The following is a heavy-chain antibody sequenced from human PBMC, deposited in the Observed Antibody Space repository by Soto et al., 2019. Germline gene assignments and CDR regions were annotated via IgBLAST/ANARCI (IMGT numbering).Heavy chain of an antibody. V-gene: IGHV3-43*01. J-gene: IGHJ4*02. CDR2: ISWDGGST. Sequence: EVQLVESGGVVVQPGGSLRLSCAASGFTFDDYTMHWVRQAPGKGLEWVSLISWDGGSTYYADSVKGRFTISRDNSKNTLYLQMNSLRAEDTAVYYCAKFGPEKQQAIDYWGQGTLVTVSS. D-gene: IGHD6-13*01. CDR3: AKFGPEKQQAIDY. CDR1: GFTFDDYT.